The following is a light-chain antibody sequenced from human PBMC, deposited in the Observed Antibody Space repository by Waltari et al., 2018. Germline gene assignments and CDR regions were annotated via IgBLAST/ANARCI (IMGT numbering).Light chain of an antibody. CDR1: PTITRW. Sequence: DILLPQSLSTLSASVGDSVTITCRASPTITRWLSWYQQKPGKAPNRLIFDASSLANGVPSRFSGSGSGTEFTLSISRLQPDDFATYYCQQYNSYSPWTFGPGTKVEIK. V-gene: IGKV1-5*01. CDR2: DAS. CDR3: QQYNSYSPWT. J-gene: IGKJ1*01.